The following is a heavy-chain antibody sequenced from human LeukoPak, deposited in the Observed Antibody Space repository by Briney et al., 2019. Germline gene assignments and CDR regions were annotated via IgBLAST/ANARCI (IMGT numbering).Heavy chain of an antibody. CDR2: INWNGAST. CDR1: GFRFDDHG. CDR3: AGGDRNGCYFDY. D-gene: IGHD5-24*01. V-gene: IGHV3-20*04. J-gene: IGHJ4*02. Sequence: GGSLRLSCAASGFRFDDHGMSLVRQVPGKGLEWVSGINWNGASTGYGDSVKGRFTISRDNAKNSLYLQMNSLRAEDTALYYCAGGDRNGCYFDYWGQGIPVTVSS.